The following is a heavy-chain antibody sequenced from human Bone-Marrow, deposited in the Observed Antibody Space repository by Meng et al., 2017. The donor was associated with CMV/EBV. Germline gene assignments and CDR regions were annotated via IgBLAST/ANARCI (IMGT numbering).Heavy chain of an antibody. CDR3: ARPLITMVRGGFDY. J-gene: IGHJ4*02. Sequence: SETLSLTCAVYGGSVSGYYWSWIRQPPGKGLEWIGEINHSVSTNYNPSLKSRVTISVDTSKNQFSLKLSSVTAADTAVYYCARPLITMVRGGFDYWGQGTLVTVSS. CDR2: INHSVST. V-gene: IGHV4-34*01. D-gene: IGHD3-10*01. CDR1: GGSVSGYY.